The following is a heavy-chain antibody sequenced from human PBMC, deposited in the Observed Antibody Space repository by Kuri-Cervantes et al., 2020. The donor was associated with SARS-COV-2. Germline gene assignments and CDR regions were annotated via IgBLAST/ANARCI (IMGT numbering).Heavy chain of an antibody. CDR3: ARGDRDYLLGYYKGMDV. CDR2: IYYSGST. D-gene: IGHD4-17*01. CDR1: GGSISSGDYY. J-gene: IGHJ6*02. V-gene: IGHV4-30-4*01. Sequence: SETLSLTCTVSGGSISSGDYYWSWIRQPPGKGLEWIGYIYYSGSTYYNPPLKNRVTISVDTSKNQLSLKLTSVTAADTAVYYCARGDRDYLLGYYKGMDVWGQGTTVTVSS.